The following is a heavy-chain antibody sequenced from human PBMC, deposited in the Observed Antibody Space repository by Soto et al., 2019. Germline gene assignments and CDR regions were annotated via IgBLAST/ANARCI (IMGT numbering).Heavy chain of an antibody. Sequence: GGSLRLSCTVSGFAFNNYGINWVRQAPGQGLEWVSSISKSDYTYYSDSVKGRFAISRDNAKNSVSLQMNTLRVEDTAVYYCAREDSIIIPAVSDFWGQGTLVTVSS. CDR3: AREDSIIIPAVSDF. D-gene: IGHD2-2*01. V-gene: IGHV3-21*01. CDR1: GFAFNNYG. CDR2: ISKSDYT. J-gene: IGHJ4*02.